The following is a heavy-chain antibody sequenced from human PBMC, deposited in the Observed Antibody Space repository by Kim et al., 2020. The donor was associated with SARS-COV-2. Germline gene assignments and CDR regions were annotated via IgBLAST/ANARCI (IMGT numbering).Heavy chain of an antibody. CDR3: AKYCGWHAFGV. CDR2: T. V-gene: IGHV3-74*03. Sequence: TKCADSVQGRFTISRDSAKNALYLQMNILKAEDTAVYYCAKYCGWHAFGVWGLGTMVTVSS. J-gene: IGHJ3*01. D-gene: IGHD2-21*01.